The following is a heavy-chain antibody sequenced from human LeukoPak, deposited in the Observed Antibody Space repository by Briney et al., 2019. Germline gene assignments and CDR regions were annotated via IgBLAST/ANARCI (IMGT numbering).Heavy chain of an antibody. Sequence: HSGGSLRLSCAASGFTFSTYTMSWVRQAPGKGLEWVSDINASGDSTYYADSVKGRFTISRDNYKNTLYLQMNSLRVEDTAIYYCAKALPTAFDYWGQGTLVSVSP. CDR2: INASGDST. D-gene: IGHD2-21*02. V-gene: IGHV3-23*01. CDR1: GFTFSTYT. J-gene: IGHJ4*02. CDR3: AKALPTAFDY.